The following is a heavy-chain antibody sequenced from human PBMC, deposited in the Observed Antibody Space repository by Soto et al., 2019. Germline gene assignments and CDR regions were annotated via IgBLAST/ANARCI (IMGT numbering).Heavy chain of an antibody. CDR2: ISAYNGNT. CDR3: ARDQAAAGTGSWLDP. D-gene: IGHD6-13*01. V-gene: IGHV1-18*01. Sequence: ASVKVSCKASGYTFTSYGISWVRQAPGQGLEWMGWISAYNGNTNYAQKLQGRVTMTTDTSTSTAYMELRSLRSDGTAVYYCARDQAAAGTGSWLDPWGQGTLVTVSS. J-gene: IGHJ5*02. CDR1: GYTFTSYG.